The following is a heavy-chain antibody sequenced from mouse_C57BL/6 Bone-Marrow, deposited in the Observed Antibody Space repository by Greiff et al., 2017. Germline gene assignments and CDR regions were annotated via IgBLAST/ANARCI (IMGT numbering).Heavy chain of an antibody. V-gene: IGHV5-15*01. CDR3: ARRDYRYFDV. Sequence: EVQLQESGGGLVQPGGSLKLSCAASGFTFSDYGMAWVRQAPRKGPEWVAFISNLAYSIYYADTVTGRFTISRENAKNTLYLEMSSLRSEDTAMYYCARRDYRYFDVWGTGTTVTVSS. CDR2: ISNLAYSI. J-gene: IGHJ1*03. CDR1: GFTFSDYG.